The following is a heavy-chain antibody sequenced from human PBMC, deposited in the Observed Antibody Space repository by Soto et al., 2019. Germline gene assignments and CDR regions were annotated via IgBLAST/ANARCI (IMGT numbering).Heavy chain of an antibody. J-gene: IGHJ1*01. CDR3: TRDFCTGTSCYLGYFEH. V-gene: IGHV3-74*01. D-gene: IGHD2-2*01. Sequence: EVQLVESGGDLVQRGGSLRLSCAASGFPFSSYWMHWVRHTPGKGLDWVARISGDGVTTYYADSVTGRFTVSRDNAKNTLSLQISGLRAEDTAVYFCTRDFCTGTSCYLGYFEHWGQGTLVTVSS. CDR1: GFPFSSYW. CDR2: ISGDGVTT.